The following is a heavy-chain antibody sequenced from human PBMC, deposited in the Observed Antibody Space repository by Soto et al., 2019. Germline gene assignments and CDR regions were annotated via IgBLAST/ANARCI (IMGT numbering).Heavy chain of an antibody. CDR1: GAALNSGNYY. Sequence: PXETLSLTCSVSGAALNSGNYYWSWIREVPGKGLEWIGHIYVTGAVDYNPSLRDRITISQDTSERQFSLNLRLVTAADTAVYYCARLRVATNNYKWSDPWGQGTLVTVSS. J-gene: IGHJ5*02. CDR3: ARLRVATNNYKWSDP. D-gene: IGHD5-12*01. V-gene: IGHV4-31*03. CDR2: IYVTGAV.